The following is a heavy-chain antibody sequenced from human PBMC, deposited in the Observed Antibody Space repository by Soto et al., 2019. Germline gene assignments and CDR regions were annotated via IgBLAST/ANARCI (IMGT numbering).Heavy chain of an antibody. CDR3: ARCANSSDGPHHNY. CDR1: GYTFTGYY. Sequence: ASVKVFFKASGYTFTGYYMHWLRQAPGQGPAWIGEINSNSVGTNYAQKFRGRVTMSRDTAISTAYMEVSRLRSDDTAVYYCARCANSSDGPHHNYWGQGTLVTVSS. J-gene: IGHJ4*02. V-gene: IGHV1-2*02. CDR2: INSNSVGT. D-gene: IGHD6-19*01.